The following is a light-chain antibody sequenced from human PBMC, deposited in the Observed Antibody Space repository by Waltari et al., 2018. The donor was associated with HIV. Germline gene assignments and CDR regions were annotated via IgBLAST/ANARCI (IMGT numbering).Light chain of an antibody. J-gene: IGKJ4*01. CDR3: QQAHSFPVT. CDR2: PAS. V-gene: IGKV1-12*01. CDR1: LDISGW. Sequence: DIQMTQSPSSVSASVGDRVTITCRASLDISGWLAWYQQKPGEAPKLLVYPASTVHSWVSSRFSASGSGTEFTLTIQSLQPADFATYYCQQAHSFPVTFGGGTKIEIK.